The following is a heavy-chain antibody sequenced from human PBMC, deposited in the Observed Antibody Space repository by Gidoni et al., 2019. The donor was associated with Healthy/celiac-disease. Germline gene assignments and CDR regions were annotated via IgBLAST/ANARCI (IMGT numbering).Heavy chain of an antibody. V-gene: IGHV4-34*01. CDR2: INHSGST. D-gene: IGHD6-13*01. CDR3: ARGGPRRGSSWYNK. CDR1: GGSFSGYY. Sequence: QVQLQQWGAGLLKPSETLSLTCAVYGGSFSGYYWSWIRQPPGKGLEWIGEINHSGSTNYNPSLKSRVTISVDTSKNQFSLKLSSVTAADTAVYYCARGGPRRGSSWYNKWGQGTLVTVSS. J-gene: IGHJ4*02.